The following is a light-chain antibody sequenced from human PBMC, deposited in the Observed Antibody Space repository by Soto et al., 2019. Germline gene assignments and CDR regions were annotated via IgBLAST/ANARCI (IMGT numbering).Light chain of an antibody. J-gene: IGKJ1*01. V-gene: IGKV3-15*01. CDR1: QNINDK. CDR3: QQYFTSSWT. Sequence: EIVMTQYPDTLSVSPGERATLSCRASQNINDKLAWFQQKPGQVPRLLIIGASTTATGVPARFSGSGSGTEFTLTISGLQSEDAAVYYCQQYFTSSWTFGQGTKVEIK. CDR2: GAS.